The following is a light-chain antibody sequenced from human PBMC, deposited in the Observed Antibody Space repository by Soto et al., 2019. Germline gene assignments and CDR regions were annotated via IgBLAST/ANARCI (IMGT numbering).Light chain of an antibody. CDR1: QSISSW. Sequence: DIQMTQSPSTLSASVGDRVTITCRASQSISSWLAWYQQKPGKAPKVLIYKASTLESGVPSRFSGSGSGTEFTLTISSLQPDDFATYYGQQYSSLWTFGQGTKVEI. V-gene: IGKV1-5*03. CDR2: KAS. J-gene: IGKJ1*01. CDR3: QQYSSLWT.